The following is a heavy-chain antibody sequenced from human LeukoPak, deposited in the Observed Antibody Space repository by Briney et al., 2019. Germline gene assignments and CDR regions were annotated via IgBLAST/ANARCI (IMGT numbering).Heavy chain of an antibody. CDR1: GYTFTGYF. CDR3: AREDCGGDCYHY. CDR2: INPNSGGT. V-gene: IGHV1-2*02. Sequence: ASVKVSCKASGYTFTGYFIHWVRQAPGQGLEWMGWINPNSGGTNYAQKFQGRVTMTRDTSISTVYMELSRLRSDDTAVYYCAREDCGGDCYHYWGQGTLVTVSS. J-gene: IGHJ4*02. D-gene: IGHD2-21*02.